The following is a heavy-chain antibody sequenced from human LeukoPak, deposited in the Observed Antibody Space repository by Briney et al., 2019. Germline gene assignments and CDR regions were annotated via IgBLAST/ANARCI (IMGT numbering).Heavy chain of an antibody. J-gene: IGHJ6*03. D-gene: IGHD6-13*01. Sequence: SQTLSLTCTVSGDSISSGSYYWSWIRQPAGKGLEWIGRIHSNGDTKSNPSLKSRVTISLDTSKNQFSLKLSSATAADTAVYYCASRHSKQQPYYYYMDIWGKGTTVTVSS. CDR2: IHSNGDT. V-gene: IGHV4-61*02. CDR1: GDSISSGSYY. CDR3: ASRHSKQQPYYYYMDI.